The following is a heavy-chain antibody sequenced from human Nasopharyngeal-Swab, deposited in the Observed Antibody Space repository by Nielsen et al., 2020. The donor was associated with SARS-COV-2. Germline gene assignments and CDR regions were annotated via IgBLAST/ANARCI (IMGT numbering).Heavy chain of an antibody. D-gene: IGHD2-21*01. CDR3: ARVPALIPYYYYGMDV. J-gene: IGHJ6*02. V-gene: IGHV3-48*04. CDR2: ISSSGSTI. Sequence: GESLKISCAASGFTFSSYWMNWVRQAPGKGLEWVSYISSSGSTIYYADSVKGRLTISRDNAKNSLYLQMNSLRAEDTAVYYCARVPALIPYYYYGMDVWGQGTTVTVSS. CDR1: GFTFSSYW.